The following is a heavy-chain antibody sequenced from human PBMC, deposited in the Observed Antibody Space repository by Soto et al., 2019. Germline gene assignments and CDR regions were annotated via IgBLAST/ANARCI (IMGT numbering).Heavy chain of an antibody. CDR1: GYSFTSYW. V-gene: IGHV5-51*01. D-gene: IGHD6-13*01. J-gene: IGHJ6*02. CDR2: IYPGDSDT. Sequence: GESLKISCKGSGYSFTSYWIGWVRQMPGKGLEWMGLIYPGDSDTRYSPSFQGQVTISADKSISTAYLQWSSLKASDTAMYYCARGGGQQLVPADPYYYYGMDVWGQGTTVTVSS. CDR3: ARGGGQQLVPADPYYYYGMDV.